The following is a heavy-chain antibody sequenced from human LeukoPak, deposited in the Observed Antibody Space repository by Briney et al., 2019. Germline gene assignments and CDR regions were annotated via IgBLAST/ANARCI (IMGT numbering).Heavy chain of an antibody. CDR1: GFTFDDYG. CDR3: ARDTYYYDSSGLWY. CDR2: INWNGGST. J-gene: IGHJ4*02. V-gene: IGHV3-20*04. Sequence: GGSLRLSCAASGFTFDDYGMSWVRPAPGKGLEWVSGINWNGGSTGYADSVKGRFTISRDNAKNSLYLQMNSLRAEDTAVYYCARDTYYYDSSGLWYWGQGTLVTVSS. D-gene: IGHD3-22*01.